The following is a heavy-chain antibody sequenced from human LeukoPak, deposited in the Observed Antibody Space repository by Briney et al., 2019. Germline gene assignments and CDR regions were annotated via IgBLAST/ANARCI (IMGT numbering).Heavy chain of an antibody. CDR3: ARREDSSGYNFDY. Sequence: GGSLRLSCAASGFTFSSYSMNWVRQAPGKGLEWVSSISSSSSYIYYADSVKGRFTISRDNAKNSLYLQMNSLRAEGTAVYYCARREDSSGYNFDYWGQGTLVTVSS. CDR1: GFTFSSYS. CDR2: ISSSSSYI. J-gene: IGHJ4*02. D-gene: IGHD3-22*01. V-gene: IGHV3-21*01.